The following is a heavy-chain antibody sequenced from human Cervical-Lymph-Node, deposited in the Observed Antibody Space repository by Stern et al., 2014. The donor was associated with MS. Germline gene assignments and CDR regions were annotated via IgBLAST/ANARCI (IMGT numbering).Heavy chain of an antibody. Sequence: VQLVESGAEVKEPGSAVKVSCKASGGSFNNYAINWVRQAPGQGLEWVGGVIPIFGTPQYARKFQGRRTFAADESTNTAYMELSSLRSEDSAVYYCARDGDTAMVTPLYFFAFWGQGTLVIVSS. J-gene: IGHJ4*02. D-gene: IGHD5-18*01. CDR2: VIPIFGTP. V-gene: IGHV1-69*01. CDR3: ARDGDTAMVTPLYFFAF. CDR1: GGSFNNYA.